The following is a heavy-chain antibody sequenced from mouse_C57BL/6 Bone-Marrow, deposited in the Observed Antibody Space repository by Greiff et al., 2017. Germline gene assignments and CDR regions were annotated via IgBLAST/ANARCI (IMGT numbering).Heavy chain of an antibody. D-gene: IGHD2-5*01. CDR3: ARLGSNYGFAY. J-gene: IGHJ3*01. CDR2: INPYHGGT. V-gene: IGHV1-19*01. CDR1: GYTFTDYY. Sequence: VQLQQSGPVLVKPGASVKMSCKASGYTFTDYYMNWVKQSHGKSLEWIGVINPYHGGTSYNQKFKGKATLTVDTSSSTAYMELNSLTSEDSAVYYRARLGSNYGFAYWGQGTLVTVSA.